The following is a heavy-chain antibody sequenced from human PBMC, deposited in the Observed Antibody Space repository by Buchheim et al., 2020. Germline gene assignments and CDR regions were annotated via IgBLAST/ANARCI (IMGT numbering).Heavy chain of an antibody. CDR1: GFTFSSYA. D-gene: IGHD3-3*01. Sequence: EVQLLESGGGLVQPGGSLRLSCAASGFTFSSYAMSWVRQAPGKGLEWVSAISGSGGSTYYADSVKGRFTISRDNSKNTLYLQMNSLRAEDTAVYYCAKDLRYDFWSGYSTGRGVDYWGQGTL. CDR2: ISGSGGST. CDR3: AKDLRYDFWSGYSTGRGVDY. J-gene: IGHJ4*02. V-gene: IGHV3-23*01.